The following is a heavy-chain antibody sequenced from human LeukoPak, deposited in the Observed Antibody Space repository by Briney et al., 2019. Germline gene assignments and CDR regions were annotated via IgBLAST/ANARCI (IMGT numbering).Heavy chain of an antibody. Sequence: GESLKISCKGSGYXFTXYWXXWXRXXPGXXXXXMXXIYXXXSXIRYRPSFQGQVTISADKSVSTAYLQWSSLKASDTAMYYCARHTXGVDRALVQDAFDIWGQGTTVTVSS. D-gene: IGHD5-18*01. CDR1: GYXFTXYW. J-gene: IGHJ3*02. CDR3: ARHTXGVDRALVQDAFDI. CDR2: IYXXXSXI. V-gene: IGHV5-51*01.